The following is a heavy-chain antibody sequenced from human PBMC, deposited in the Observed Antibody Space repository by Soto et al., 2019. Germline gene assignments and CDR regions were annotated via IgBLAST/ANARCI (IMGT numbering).Heavy chain of an antibody. CDR1: GGTFSSYT. CDR2: IIPILGIA. CDR3: AGSYRPHYDSLTGPLDY. Sequence: QVQLVQSGAEVKKPGSSVKVSCKASGGTFSSYTISWVRQAPGQGLEWMGRIIPILGIANYAQKFQGRVTVTADKCTSTAYVELCSVRSEDTAVYYGAGSYRPHYDSLTGPLDYWGQGTLVTGSS. J-gene: IGHJ4*02. V-gene: IGHV1-69*02. D-gene: IGHD3-9*01.